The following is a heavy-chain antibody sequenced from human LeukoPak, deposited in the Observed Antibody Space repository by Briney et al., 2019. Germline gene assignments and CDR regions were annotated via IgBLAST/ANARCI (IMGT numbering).Heavy chain of an antibody. Sequence: ASVKVSCKASGYTFTSYGINWVRQAPGQGLEWMGWISAYNGDTNYAQKLQDRVTMTTDTSTTTAYMELRSLTSDDTAVYYCARAGAVVDNWSDPWGQGTLVTVSS. V-gene: IGHV1-18*01. J-gene: IGHJ5*02. CDR2: ISAYNGDT. CDR1: GYTFTSYG. D-gene: IGHD2-15*01. CDR3: ARAGAVVDNWSDP.